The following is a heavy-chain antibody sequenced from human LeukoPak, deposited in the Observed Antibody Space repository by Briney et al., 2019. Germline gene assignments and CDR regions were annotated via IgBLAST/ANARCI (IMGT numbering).Heavy chain of an antibody. CDR2: IYYSGST. Sequence: SETLSLTCTVSGSSISRHYWSWIRQPPGKGLEWIGYIYYSGSTNYNPSLKSRVTISVDTSKNQFSLKLSSVTAADTAVYYCARDLGAYYYGSGDAFDIWGQGTMVTVSS. CDR1: GSSISRHY. CDR3: ARDLGAYYYGSGDAFDI. V-gene: IGHV4-59*11. D-gene: IGHD3-10*01. J-gene: IGHJ3*02.